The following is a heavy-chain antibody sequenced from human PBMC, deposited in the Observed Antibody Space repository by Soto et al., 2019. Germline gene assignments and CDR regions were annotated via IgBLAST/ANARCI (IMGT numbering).Heavy chain of an antibody. Sequence: WIWIRQHPGKGLEWIGYMYYSGITYYNPSLKSRVTISVDTSKNQFSLELTSVTAADTAVYYCARAINDFWSGFSYYFDFWGQGTLVTVSS. CDR3: ARAINDFWSGFSYYFDF. CDR2: MYYSGIT. J-gene: IGHJ4*02. V-gene: IGHV4-31*02. D-gene: IGHD3-3*01.